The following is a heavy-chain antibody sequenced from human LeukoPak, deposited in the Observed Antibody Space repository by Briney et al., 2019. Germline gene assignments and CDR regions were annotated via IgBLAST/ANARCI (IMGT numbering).Heavy chain of an antibody. J-gene: IGHJ4*02. D-gene: IGHD1-26*01. Sequence: SGGSLRLSCAASGFIFSSYIMNWVRQAPGKGLEWVSSISTSSDYIYYADSVKGRFTISRDNAKNSLSLQMNSPRAEDTAVYYCARDSGSWSSDYWGQGTLVTVSS. CDR2: ISTSSDYI. CDR3: ARDSGSWSSDY. CDR1: GFIFSSYI. V-gene: IGHV3-21*01.